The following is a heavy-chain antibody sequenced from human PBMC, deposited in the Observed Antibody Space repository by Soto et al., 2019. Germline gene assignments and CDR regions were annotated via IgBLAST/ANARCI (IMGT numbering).Heavy chain of an antibody. V-gene: IGHV3-30-3*01. CDR3: ARDRGHYDFWSDFYYYGMDV. J-gene: IGHJ6*02. Sequence: LRLSCAASGATISSYAMHWVRQAPGKGLEWVAVISYDGSNKYYADSVKGRFTISRDNSKNTLYLQMNSLRAEDTAVYYCARDRGHYDFWSDFYYYGMDVWGQGTTVTVSS. CDR2: ISYDGSNK. D-gene: IGHD3-3*01. CDR1: GATISSYA.